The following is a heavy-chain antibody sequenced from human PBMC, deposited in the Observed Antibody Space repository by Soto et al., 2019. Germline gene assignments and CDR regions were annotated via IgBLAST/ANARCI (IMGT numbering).Heavy chain of an antibody. J-gene: IGHJ6*02. D-gene: IGHD3-22*01. Sequence: GASVKVSGKASGYTFTGYYMHWVRQAPGQVLEWMGWINPNSGGTNYAQKFQGRVTMTRDTPISTAYMELSRLRSDDTAVYYCARDSDALWTYYYDSSGYQTADYYYYGMDVWGQGTTVTVSS. CDR3: ARDSDALWTYYYDSSGYQTADYYYYGMDV. V-gene: IGHV1-2*02. CDR1: GYTFTGYY. CDR2: INPNSGGT.